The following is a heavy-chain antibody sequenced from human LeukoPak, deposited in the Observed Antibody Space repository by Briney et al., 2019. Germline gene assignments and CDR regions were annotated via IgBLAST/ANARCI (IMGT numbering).Heavy chain of an antibody. CDR3: ARAEGIVGADYYYYGMDV. V-gene: IGHV6-1*01. CDR1: GDSVSSNSAA. D-gene: IGHD1-26*01. J-gene: IGHJ6*02. CDR2: TYYRSKWYN. Sequence: SQTLSLTFAISGDSVSSNSAAWNWIRQSPSRGLEWLGRTYYRSKWYNDYAVSVKSRITINPDTSKNQFSLQLNSVTPEDTAVYYCARAEGIVGADYYYYGMDVWGQGTTVTVSS.